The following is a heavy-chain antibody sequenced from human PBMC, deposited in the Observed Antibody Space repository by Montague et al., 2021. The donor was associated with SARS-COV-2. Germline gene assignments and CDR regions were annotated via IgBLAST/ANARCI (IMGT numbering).Heavy chain of an antibody. V-gene: IGHV4-59*01. J-gene: IGHJ6*02. Sequence: SETLSLTCTVSGGSISNYYWSWIRQSPGKGLEWIAYMYYSGSTKYNPSLKSRATISVDTSKNQFSLTLSSMTAADTAVYYCARARGGTIFGVICACYGIDIWGQGTTVTVS. CDR3: ARARGGTIFGVICACYGIDI. CDR1: GGSISNYY. CDR2: MYYSGST. D-gene: IGHD3-3*01.